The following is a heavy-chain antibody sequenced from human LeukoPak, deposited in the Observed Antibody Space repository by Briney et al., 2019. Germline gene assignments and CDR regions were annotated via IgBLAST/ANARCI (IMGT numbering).Heavy chain of an antibody. Sequence: GGSLRLSCAASGFTFSSYGMHWVREAPGKGLEWVAFIRYDGSNKYYADSVKGRFTISRDNSKNTLFLQMDSLRPEDTAVYYCVTTTVTTSYAFDVWGPGTMVTASS. J-gene: IGHJ3*01. CDR2: IRYDGSNK. CDR3: VTTTVTTSYAFDV. D-gene: IGHD4-17*01. V-gene: IGHV3-30*02. CDR1: GFTFSSYG.